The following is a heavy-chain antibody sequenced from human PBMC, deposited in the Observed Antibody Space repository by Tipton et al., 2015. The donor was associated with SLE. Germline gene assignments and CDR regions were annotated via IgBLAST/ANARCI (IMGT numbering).Heavy chain of an antibody. CDR3: ASTYYYGSGTYAPGAFDI. D-gene: IGHD3-10*01. Sequence: QLVQSGAEVKKPGASVKVSCKASGYTFTGYYMHWVRQAPGQGLEWMGRINPDSDGTNYAQKFQGRVTMTRDTSISTAYMELSRLRSDDTAVYYCASTYYYGSGTYAPGAFDIWGQGTMVTVSS. CDR2: INPDSDGT. J-gene: IGHJ3*02. V-gene: IGHV1-2*06. CDR1: GYTFTGYY.